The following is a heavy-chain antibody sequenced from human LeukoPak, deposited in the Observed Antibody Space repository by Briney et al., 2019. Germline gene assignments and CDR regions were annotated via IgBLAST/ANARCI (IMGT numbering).Heavy chain of an antibody. Sequence: GGSLRLSCAASGFTFSSYGMHWVRQAPGKGLEWVAFIRYDGSNKYYADSVKGRFTISRDNSKNTLYLQMNSLRSDDTAVYYCARDHRYYYDSSGYYLLHWFDPWGQGTLVTVSS. V-gene: IGHV3-30*02. CDR2: IRYDGSNK. D-gene: IGHD3-22*01. CDR3: ARDHRYYYDSSGYYLLHWFDP. J-gene: IGHJ5*02. CDR1: GFTFSSYG.